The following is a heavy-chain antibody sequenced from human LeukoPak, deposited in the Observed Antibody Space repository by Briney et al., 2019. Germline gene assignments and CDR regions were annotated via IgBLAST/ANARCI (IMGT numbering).Heavy chain of an antibody. V-gene: IGHV3-49*03. CDR1: GFTFGDYA. CDR3: TRVYSWFGELFLYYFDY. Sequence: GGSLRLSCTASGFTFGDYAMSWFRQAPGKGLEWVGFIRSKAYGGTTEYAASVKGRFTISRDDSKSIAYLQMNSLKTEDTAVYYCTRVYSWFGELFLYYFDYWGQGTLVTVSS. J-gene: IGHJ4*02. CDR2: IRSKAYGGTT. D-gene: IGHD3-10*01.